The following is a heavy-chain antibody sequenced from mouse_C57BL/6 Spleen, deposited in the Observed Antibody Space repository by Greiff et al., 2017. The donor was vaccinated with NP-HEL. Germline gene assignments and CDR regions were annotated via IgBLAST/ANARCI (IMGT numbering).Heavy chain of an antibody. CDR2: IWGVGST. J-gene: IGHJ4*01. CDR3: ASDGGSIYDGYPGAMDY. Sequence: VKLVESGPGLVAPSQSLSITCTVSGFSLTSYGVDWVRQSPGKGLEWLGVIWGVGSTHYNSALKSRLSISKENSKSQVFIKMNSLQTDDTAMYYCASDGGSIYDGYPGAMDYWGQGTSVTVSS. CDR1: GFSLTSYG. D-gene: IGHD2-3*01. V-gene: IGHV2-6*01.